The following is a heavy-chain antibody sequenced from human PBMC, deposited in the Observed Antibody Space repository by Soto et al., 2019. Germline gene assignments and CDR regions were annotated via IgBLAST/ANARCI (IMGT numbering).Heavy chain of an antibody. CDR1: GFIFSSYS. J-gene: IGHJ5*02. D-gene: IGHD4-17*01. Sequence: EEQLVESGGGLVQPGGSLRLSCAASGFIFSSYSMNWVRQAPGKGLEWVSYISSSSDAIYYAGSVKGRFTISRDNAKNSLYLQMNSLRAEDTAVYYCARARTIDYCDYHNWFDPWGQGTLVTVSS. CDR3: ARARTIDYCDYHNWFDP. CDR2: ISSSSDAI. V-gene: IGHV3-48*01.